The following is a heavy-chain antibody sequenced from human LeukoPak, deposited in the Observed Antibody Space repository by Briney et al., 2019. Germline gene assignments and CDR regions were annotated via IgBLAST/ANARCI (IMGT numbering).Heavy chain of an antibody. V-gene: IGHV3-7*03. CDR1: GFTFTSHW. J-gene: IGHJ4*02. CDR3: ARDRSTTVSNTLGYFDY. D-gene: IGHD2/OR15-2a*01. CDR2: IKQDGSEK. Sequence: GGSLRLSCAASGFTFTSHWMSWVRQAPGKGLEWVANIKQDGSEKYYVDSVKGRFTFSRDNAKNSLYLQMNSLRAEDTAVYYCARDRSTTVSNTLGYFDYWGQGILVAVSS.